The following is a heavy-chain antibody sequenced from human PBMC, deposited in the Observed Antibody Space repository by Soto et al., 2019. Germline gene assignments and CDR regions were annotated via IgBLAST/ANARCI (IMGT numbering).Heavy chain of an antibody. CDR1: GGTFSSYA. CDR2: IIPIFGTA. V-gene: IGHV1-69*13. D-gene: IGHD3-22*01. Sequence: SVKVSCKASGGTFSSYAISWVRQAPGQGLEWMGGIIPIFGTANYAQKFQGRVTITADESTSTAYMELSSLRSEDTAVYYCARERTRIYYYDSTGPLFAIWGQGTMVTVSS. CDR3: ARERTRIYYYDSTGPLFAI. J-gene: IGHJ3*02.